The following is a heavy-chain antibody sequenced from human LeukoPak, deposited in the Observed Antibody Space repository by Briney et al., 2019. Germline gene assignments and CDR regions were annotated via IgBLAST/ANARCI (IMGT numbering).Heavy chain of an antibody. V-gene: IGHV3-48*01. D-gene: IGHD2-2*01. Sequence: GGSLRLSCAASGFTFSSYSMNWVRQAPGKGLEWVSYISSSSSTIYYADSVKGRFIISRDNTKNSLYLQMNSLRAEDTAVYYCARAVCLGYCSSTSSAYAFDIWGQGTMVTVSS. J-gene: IGHJ3*02. CDR3: ARAVCLGYCSSTSSAYAFDI. CDR2: ISSSSSTI. CDR1: GFTFSSYS.